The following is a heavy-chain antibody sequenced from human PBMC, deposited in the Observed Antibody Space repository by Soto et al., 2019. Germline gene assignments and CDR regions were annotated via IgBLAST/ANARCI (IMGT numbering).Heavy chain of an antibody. CDR1: GFVFSSHS. D-gene: IGHD5-18*01. Sequence: GGSLRLSCAASGFVFSSHSISWVRQAPGKGLEWVSAISGNGGSTYYAHSVKGRFTISRDNSKNTLYLQMNSLRAADTAVYYCALIQHWLPYWGQGTLVTVCS. CDR3: ALIQHWLPY. J-gene: IGHJ4*02. CDR2: ISGNGGST. V-gene: IGHV3-23*01.